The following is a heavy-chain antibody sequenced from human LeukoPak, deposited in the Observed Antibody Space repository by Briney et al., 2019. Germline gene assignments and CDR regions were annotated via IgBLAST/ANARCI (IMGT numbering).Heavy chain of an antibody. CDR2: ISGGGGST. V-gene: IGHV3-23*01. Sequence: PGGSLRLSCAASGFTFSSYGMSWVRQAPGKGLEWVSAISGGGGSTYYADSVKGRFTISRDNSKNTLYLQMNSLRAEDTAVYYCAKRPRAENYDYVWGSSSYSYYMDVWGKGTTVTIS. CDR3: AKRPRAENYDYVWGSSSYSYYMDV. J-gene: IGHJ6*03. CDR1: GFTFSSYG. D-gene: IGHD3-16*01.